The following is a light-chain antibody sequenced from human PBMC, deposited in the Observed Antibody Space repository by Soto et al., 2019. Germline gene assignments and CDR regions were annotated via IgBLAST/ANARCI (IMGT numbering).Light chain of an antibody. CDR3: QQYYNWPRT. CDR2: GAS. Sequence: EIVMTQSPDTRATSPGQRATLSCXASENIYTNLAWYQQKPGQAPRLLFYGASTRATGLPARFSGTGSGTEFTLTINSLQAEDSAVYYCQQYYNWPRTFGQGTRLEIK. V-gene: IGKV3-15*01. CDR1: ENIYTN. J-gene: IGKJ5*01.